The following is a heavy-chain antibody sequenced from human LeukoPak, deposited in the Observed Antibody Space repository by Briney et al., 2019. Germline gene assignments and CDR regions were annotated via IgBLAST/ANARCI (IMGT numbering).Heavy chain of an antibody. D-gene: IGHD3-22*01. CDR1: GFTVSSNY. V-gene: IGHV3-53*01. J-gene: IGHJ4*01. CDR2: IYSGGST. CDR3: SGYYTDY. Sequence: GGSLRLSCPASGFTVSSNYMSWVRQAAGKGLEWVSVIYSGGSTYYADSVKGRFTISRDNSKNTLYLQMNSLRAEDTAVYYSSGYYTDYWGHGNLVTVSS.